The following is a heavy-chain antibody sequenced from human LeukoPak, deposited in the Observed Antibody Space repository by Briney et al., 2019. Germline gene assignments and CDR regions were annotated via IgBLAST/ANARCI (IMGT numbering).Heavy chain of an antibody. CDR2: IYYSGST. Sequence: SETLSLTCTVSGGPISSYYWSWIRQPPGKGLEWIGYIYYSGSTNYNPSLKSRVTISVDTSKNQFSLKLSSVTAADMAVYYCAAEAYSSSDNWFDPWGQGTLVTVSS. D-gene: IGHD6-13*01. V-gene: IGHV4-59*01. J-gene: IGHJ5*02. CDR1: GGPISSYY. CDR3: AAEAYSSSDNWFDP.